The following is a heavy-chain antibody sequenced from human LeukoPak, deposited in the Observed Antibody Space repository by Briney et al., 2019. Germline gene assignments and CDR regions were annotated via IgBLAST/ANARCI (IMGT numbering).Heavy chain of an antibody. CDR1: GYSFTTYW. CDR2: VYPGDSDT. D-gene: IGHD6-19*01. J-gene: IGHJ4*02. Sequence: GESLKISCKGSGYSFTTYWIGWVRQMPGKGLEWMGFVYPGDSDTRYSPSFQGQVTISADKSISTAYLQWSSLKASDTAMYYCATLHSSGWYDYWGQGTLVTVSS. V-gene: IGHV5-51*01. CDR3: ATLHSSGWYDY.